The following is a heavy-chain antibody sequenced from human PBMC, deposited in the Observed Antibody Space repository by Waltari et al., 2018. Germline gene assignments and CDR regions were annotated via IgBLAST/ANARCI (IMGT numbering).Heavy chain of an antibody. CDR1: GGSISSYY. CDR2: IYYSGST. Sequence: QVQLQESGPGLVKPSETLSLTCTVSGGSISSYYWSWIRQPPGKGLEWIGYIYYSGSTNYNPSLKSRVTISVDTSKNQFSLKLSSVTAADTAVYYCARVPVAGTYYYYMDVWGKGTTVTVSS. CDR3: ARVPVAGTYYYYMDV. D-gene: IGHD6-19*01. J-gene: IGHJ6*03. V-gene: IGHV4-59*01.